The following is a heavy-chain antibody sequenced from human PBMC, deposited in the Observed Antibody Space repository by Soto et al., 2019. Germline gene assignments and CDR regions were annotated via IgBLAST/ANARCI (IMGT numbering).Heavy chain of an antibody. D-gene: IGHD3-16*01. V-gene: IGHV4-31*03. CDR3: ARDYGGAWYFDL. CDR1: GGSISSGGYC. CDR2: TKYSGST. J-gene: IGHJ2*01. Sequence: QVQLQESGPGLVKPSQTLSLTCTVSGGSISSGGYCWSWIRQHPGKGLEWIGYTKYSGSTYYNPSLKSRVTISVDTSKNQFALQLSSVTATDTAVYYCARDYGGAWYFDLWGRGTLVTVSS.